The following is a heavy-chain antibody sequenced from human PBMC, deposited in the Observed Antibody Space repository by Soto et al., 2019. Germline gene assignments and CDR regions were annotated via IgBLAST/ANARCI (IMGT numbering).Heavy chain of an antibody. CDR3: AKEIGPYGGNSGPWGRYCYGLDV. CDR2: ISWDGGST. J-gene: IGHJ6*02. D-gene: IGHD2-21*02. Sequence: EVQLVESGGVVVQPGGSLRLSCAASGFTFDNYTMHWVRQAPGKGLEWVSLISWDGGSTYYEDSVKGRFTISRDNSKNTLYLQMNSLGTEDTALYYCAKEIGPYGGNSGPWGRYCYGLDVWGQGTTVTVSS. V-gene: IGHV3-43*01. CDR1: GFTFDNYT.